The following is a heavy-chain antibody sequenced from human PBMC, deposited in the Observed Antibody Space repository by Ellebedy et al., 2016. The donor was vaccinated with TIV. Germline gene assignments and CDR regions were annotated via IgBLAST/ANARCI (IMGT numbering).Heavy chain of an antibody. CDR2: IRSRTSKI. V-gene: IGHV3-48*02. CDR1: EFTFNTYR. Sequence: GESLKISCAASEFTFNTYRKHWVRLEPGKGREWVSYIRSRTSKIYYADSVKVRFTIARQNAKNSLYLQMNSLRDEDTAVYYCARGGNSDLDYWGQGILVTVSS. D-gene: IGHD4-23*01. J-gene: IGHJ4*02. CDR3: ARGGNSDLDY.